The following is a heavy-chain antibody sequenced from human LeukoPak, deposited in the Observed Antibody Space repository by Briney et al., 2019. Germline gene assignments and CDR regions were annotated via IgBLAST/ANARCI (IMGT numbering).Heavy chain of an antibody. D-gene: IGHD2-21*02. Sequence: SETLSLTCAVYGGSFSGYYWSWTRQPPGKGLEWIGEINHSGSTNYNPSLKSRVTISVDTSKNQFSLKLSSVTAEDTAVYYCARAGPCGGDCYALYYFDYWGQGTLVTVSS. CDR1: GGSFSGYY. CDR2: INHSGST. CDR3: ARAGPCGGDCYALYYFDY. V-gene: IGHV4-34*01. J-gene: IGHJ4*02.